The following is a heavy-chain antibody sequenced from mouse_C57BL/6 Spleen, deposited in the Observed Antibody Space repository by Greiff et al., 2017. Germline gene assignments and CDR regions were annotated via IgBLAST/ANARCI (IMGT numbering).Heavy chain of an antibody. CDR3: AYWDVGFAY. CDR2: INPSTGGT. J-gene: IGHJ3*01. V-gene: IGHV1-42*01. D-gene: IGHD4-1*01. Sequence: VQLKESGPELVKPGASVKISCKASGYSFTGYYMNWVKQSPDKSLEWIGEINPSTGGTTYNQTFSAKATLTVDKSSSTAYMQLKSLTSEDSAVYYCAYWDVGFAYWGQGTLVTVSA. CDR1: GYSFTGYY.